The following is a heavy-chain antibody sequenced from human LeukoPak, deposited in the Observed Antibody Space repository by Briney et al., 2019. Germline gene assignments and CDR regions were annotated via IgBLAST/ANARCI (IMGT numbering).Heavy chain of an antibody. J-gene: IGHJ4*02. Sequence: KAGGSLRLSCAASGFTFSSYEMNWVRQAPGKGLEWVGRIKSKTDGGTTDYAAPVKGRFTISRDDSKNTLYLQMNSLKTEDTAVYYCTTAGYSYGFSGYWGQGTLVTVSS. CDR2: IKSKTDGGTT. D-gene: IGHD5-18*01. V-gene: IGHV3-15*01. CDR1: GFTFSSYE. CDR3: TTAGYSYGFSGY.